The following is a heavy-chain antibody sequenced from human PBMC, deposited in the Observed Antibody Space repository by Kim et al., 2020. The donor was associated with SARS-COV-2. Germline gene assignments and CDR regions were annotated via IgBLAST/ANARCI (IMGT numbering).Heavy chain of an antibody. Sequence: GGSLRLSCAASGFTLSTYAMHWVRQAPGKGLEWVAVISYDGRKKFYADSVKGRFAISRDNSESTLYLQMNSLRPEDTATYYCARDFGYDSGTYLVYWGQG. D-gene: IGHD3-10*01. J-gene: IGHJ4*02. CDR2: ISYDGRKK. V-gene: IGHV3-30*09. CDR3: ARDFGYDSGTYLVY. CDR1: GFTLSTYA.